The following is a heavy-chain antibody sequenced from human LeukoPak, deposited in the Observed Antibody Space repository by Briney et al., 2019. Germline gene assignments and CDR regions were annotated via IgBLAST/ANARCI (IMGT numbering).Heavy chain of an antibody. CDR3: ARDVCSGGTCYLDY. J-gene: IGHJ4*02. CDR2: ISDRGST. CDR1: GDSMINYY. V-gene: IGHV4-59*01. D-gene: IGHD2-15*01. Sequence: SETLSLTCSVSGDSMINYYWTWIRQPPGKALESIGYISDRGSTYYSPSLKSRATISADTSKNQISLKLTSVTAADTAVYYCARDVCSGGTCYLDYWGRGTLVSVSS.